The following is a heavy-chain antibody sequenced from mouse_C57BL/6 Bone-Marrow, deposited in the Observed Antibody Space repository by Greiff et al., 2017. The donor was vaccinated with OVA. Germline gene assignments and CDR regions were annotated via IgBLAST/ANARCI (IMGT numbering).Heavy chain of an antibody. CDR2: IRSKSNNYAT. J-gene: IGHJ4*01. CDR3: VRHIYGNYEGDY. V-gene: IGHV10-1*01. CDR1: GFSFNTYA. D-gene: IGHD2-1*01. Sequence: EVQLVESGGGLVQPKGSLKLSCAASGFSFNTYAMNWVRQAPGKGLEWVARIRSKSNNYATYYADSVKDRFTISRDDSESMLYLQMNNLKTEDTAMYYCVRHIYGNYEGDYWGQGTSVTVSS.